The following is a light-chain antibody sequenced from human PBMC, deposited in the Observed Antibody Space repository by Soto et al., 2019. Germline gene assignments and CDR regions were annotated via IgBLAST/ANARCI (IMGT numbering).Light chain of an antibody. CDR3: QQYGRSSWT. CDR1: QSVSSSY. CDR2: AAS. Sequence: EIVLTQSPGPLSSSPGERATLSCRASQSVSSSYFAWYQQKPGQAPRLLIYAASSRATGIPDRFSGSGSGTDFTLTISRLEPEDFAVYYCQQYGRSSWTFGQGTRVEI. V-gene: IGKV3-20*01. J-gene: IGKJ1*01.